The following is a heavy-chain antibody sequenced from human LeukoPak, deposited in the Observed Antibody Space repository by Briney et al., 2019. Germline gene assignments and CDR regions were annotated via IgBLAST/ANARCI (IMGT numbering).Heavy chain of an antibody. D-gene: IGHD3-10*01. CDR2: IEGDGSAS. J-gene: IGHJ3*02. CDR1: GFIFSNYA. V-gene: IGHV3-23*01. CDR3: VKDMVQRNGIFDPFDI. Sequence: PGGSLRLSCAVSGFIFSNYAMTWVRQAPGKGLEWVSSIEGDGSASYYADSVKGRFAISRDDPKNTLYLQLTSLRVEDMAIYFCVKDMVQRNGIFDPFDIWGQGTMVTVSS.